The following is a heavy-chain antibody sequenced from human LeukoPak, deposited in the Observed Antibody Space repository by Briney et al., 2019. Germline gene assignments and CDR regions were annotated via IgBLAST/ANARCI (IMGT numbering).Heavy chain of an antibody. Sequence: HTGGSLRLSCAASGFTLSSYAMSWVCQAPGKGLEWVSAISDSGNTYHADSVKGRFTISRDSSKNTLFLQMNRLRPEDAAVYYCAKAPVTTCRGAYCYPFDYWGQGTLVTVSS. CDR2: ISDSGNT. CDR3: AKAPVTTCRGAYCYPFDY. J-gene: IGHJ4*02. CDR1: GFTLSSYA. D-gene: IGHD2-21*01. V-gene: IGHV3-23*01.